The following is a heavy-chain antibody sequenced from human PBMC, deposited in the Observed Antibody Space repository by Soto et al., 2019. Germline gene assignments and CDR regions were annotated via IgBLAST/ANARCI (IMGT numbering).Heavy chain of an antibody. CDR1: RFTFSSYA. D-gene: IGHD3-10*01. J-gene: IGHJ3*02. V-gene: IGHV3-23*01. CDR3: VKPSGSGTYYAAFDM. CDR2: ISGTDGTT. Sequence: PGGSLRLSCAASRFTFSSYAMSWVRQAPGKGLEWVSIISGTDGTTYYADSVKGRFTISRDSFKNTLYLQMNSLRAEDTAVYYCVKPSGSGTYYAAFDMWGQGTTVTVSS.